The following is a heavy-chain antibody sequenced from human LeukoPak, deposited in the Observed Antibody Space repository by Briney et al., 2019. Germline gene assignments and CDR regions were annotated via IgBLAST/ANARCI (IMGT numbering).Heavy chain of an antibody. CDR1: GGSFSGYY. CDR3: ARDGHHYADYASSYYYFYMDV. V-gene: IGHV4-34*09. CDR2: INHSGST. D-gene: IGHD4-17*01. J-gene: IGHJ6*03. Sequence: SQTLSLTCAVYGGSFSGYYWSWIRQPPGKGLEWIGGINHSGSTNYNPSLKSRVTISVDTSKNQFSLKLSSVTAADTAAYYWARDGHHYADYASSYYYFYMDVWGKGTTVTVSS.